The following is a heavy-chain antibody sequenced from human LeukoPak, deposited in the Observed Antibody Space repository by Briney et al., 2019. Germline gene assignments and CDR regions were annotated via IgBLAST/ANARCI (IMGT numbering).Heavy chain of an antibody. V-gene: IGHV1-2*02. CDR1: GYTFTGYY. CDR2: INPNSGGT. Sequence: ASVKVSCKASGYTFTGYYMHWVRQAPGQGLEWMGWINPNSGGTNYAQKFQGRVTMTRDTSISTAYMELSRLRSDDTAVYYCAGAPSSVRFLEWLSPSFDYWGQGTLVTVSS. CDR3: AGAPSSVRFLEWLSPSFDY. D-gene: IGHD3-3*01. J-gene: IGHJ4*02.